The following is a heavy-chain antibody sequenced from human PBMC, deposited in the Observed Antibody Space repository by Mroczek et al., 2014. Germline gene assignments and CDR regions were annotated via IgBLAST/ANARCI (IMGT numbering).Heavy chain of an antibody. CDR2: IRSKAYGGTT. CDR3: TRVAGFWSGWIDY. D-gene: IGHD3-3*01. V-gene: IGHV3-49*03. CDR1: GFTFGDYA. J-gene: IGHJ4*02. Sequence: EVQLLESGGGLVQPGRSLRLSCTASGFTFGDYAMSWFRQAPGKGLEWVGFIRSKAYGGTTEYAASVKGRFTISRDDSKSIAYLQMNSLKTEDTAVYYCTRVAGFWSGWIDYWGQGTLVTVSS.